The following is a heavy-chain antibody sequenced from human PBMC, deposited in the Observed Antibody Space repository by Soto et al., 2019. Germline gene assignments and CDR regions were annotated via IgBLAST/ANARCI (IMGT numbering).Heavy chain of an antibody. CDR1: GYTFTSYA. CDR2: INAGNGNT. Sequence: ASVKVSCKASGYTFTSYAMHWVRQAPGQRLEWMGWINAGNGNTKYSQKFQGRVTITRDTSASTAYMELSSLRSEDTAVYYCARDKTAAGYNWFAPWGQGTLVPVSS. J-gene: IGHJ5*02. CDR3: ARDKTAAGYNWFAP. V-gene: IGHV1-3*01. D-gene: IGHD6-13*01.